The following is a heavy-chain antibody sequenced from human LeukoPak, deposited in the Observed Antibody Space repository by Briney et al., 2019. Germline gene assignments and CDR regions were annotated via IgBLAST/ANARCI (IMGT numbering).Heavy chain of an antibody. CDR2: ISYDGSDK. CDR1: GFTFSSYA. Sequence: GGSLRLSCAASGFTFSSYAMHWVRQAPGKGLEWVAVISYDGSDKYYAGSVKGRFTVSRDNSKNTLYLQMNSLRPDDTALYYCAKEDRDYICRPWGQGTLVTVSS. V-gene: IGHV3-30-3*01. J-gene: IGHJ4*02. CDR3: AKEDRDYICRP. D-gene: IGHD4-11*01.